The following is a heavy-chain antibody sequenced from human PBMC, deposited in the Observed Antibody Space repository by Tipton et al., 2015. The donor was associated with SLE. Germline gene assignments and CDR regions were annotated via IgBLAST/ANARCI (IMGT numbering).Heavy chain of an antibody. CDR1: GGSFSGYY. CDR2: INHSGST. CDR3: ARFNWGTRYCDL. Sequence: TLSLTCAVYGGSFSGYYWSWIRQPPGKGLEWIGEINHSGSTNYNPSLKSRVTISVDTSKNQFSLKLSSVTAADTAVYYCARFNWGTRYCDLWGRGTLVTVSS. D-gene: IGHD7-27*01. V-gene: IGHV4-34*01. J-gene: IGHJ2*01.